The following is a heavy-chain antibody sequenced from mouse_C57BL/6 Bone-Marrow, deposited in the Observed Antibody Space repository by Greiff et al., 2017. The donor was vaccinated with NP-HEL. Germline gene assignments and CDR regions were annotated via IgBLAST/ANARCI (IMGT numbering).Heavy chain of an antibody. Sequence: QVQLKESGAELVRPGTSVKVSCKASGYAFTNYLIEWVKQRPGQGLELIGVINPGSGGSNYNEQFKGKATLTADQSSSTAYMQLSSLTSEDSAVYVCAREDYSNCPWFAYWGQGTLVTVSA. CDR1: GYAFTNYL. CDR3: AREDYSNCPWFAY. CDR2: INPGSGGS. V-gene: IGHV1-54*01. D-gene: IGHD2-5*01. J-gene: IGHJ3*01.